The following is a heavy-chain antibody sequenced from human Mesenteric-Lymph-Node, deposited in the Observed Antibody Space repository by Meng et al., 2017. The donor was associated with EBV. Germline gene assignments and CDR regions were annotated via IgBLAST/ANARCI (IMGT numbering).Heavy chain of an antibody. CDR1: GGTISSYG. CDR3: AREGRAHDY. V-gene: IGHV1-69*01. Sequence: QVQLVQSGAEAKKARSPVKVACKASGGTISSYGISWVRQAPAQGFEWMGGIIPIFGKANYAQKFQGRVTITADESTSTAYMELSSLRSEDTAVYYCAREGRAHDYWGQGTLVTVSS. J-gene: IGHJ4*02. CDR2: IIPIFGKA. D-gene: IGHD1-26*01.